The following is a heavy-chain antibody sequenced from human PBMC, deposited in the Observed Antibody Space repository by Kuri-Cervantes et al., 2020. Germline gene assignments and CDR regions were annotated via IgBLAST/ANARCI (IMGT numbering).Heavy chain of an antibody. D-gene: IGHD1-1*01. CDR3: AKSTGRVDWFDP. CDR1: GYTFTGYY. J-gene: IGHJ5*02. V-gene: IGHV1-2*02. CDR2: INPNSGGT. Sequence: ASVKVSCKASGYTFTGYYMHWVRQAPGQGLEWMGWINPNSGGTNYAQKFQGRVTTTRDTSISTAYMELSRLRSDDTAVYYCAKSTGRVDWFDPWGQGTLVTVSS.